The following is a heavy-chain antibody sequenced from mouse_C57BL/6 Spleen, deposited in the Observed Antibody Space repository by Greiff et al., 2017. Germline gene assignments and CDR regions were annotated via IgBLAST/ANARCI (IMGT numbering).Heavy chain of an antibody. CDR1: GYAFSSYW. V-gene: IGHV1-80*01. J-gene: IGHJ2*01. D-gene: IGHD2-4*01. CDR2: IYPGDGDT. Sequence: VQLQQSGAELVKPGASVKISCKASGYAFSSYWMNWVKQRSGKGLEWIGQIYPGDGDTNYNGKFKGKATLTADKSSSTAYMQLSSLTSEDSAVYFCARDDWGYWGQGTTLTVSS. CDR3: ARDDWGY.